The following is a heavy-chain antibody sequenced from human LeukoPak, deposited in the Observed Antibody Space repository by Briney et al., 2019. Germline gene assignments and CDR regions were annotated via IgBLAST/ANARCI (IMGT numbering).Heavy chain of an antibody. V-gene: IGHV3-48*02. CDR1: GFTFSSYS. J-gene: IGHJ4*02. Sequence: PGGSLRLSCAASGFTFSSYSMNWVRQAPGKGLEWVSYISSSSTIYYADSVKGRFTISRDNAKNSLYLQMNSLRDEDTAVYYCAREGFVDSSGYFNYWGQGTLVTVSS. CDR2: ISSSSTI. D-gene: IGHD3-22*01. CDR3: AREGFVDSSGYFNY.